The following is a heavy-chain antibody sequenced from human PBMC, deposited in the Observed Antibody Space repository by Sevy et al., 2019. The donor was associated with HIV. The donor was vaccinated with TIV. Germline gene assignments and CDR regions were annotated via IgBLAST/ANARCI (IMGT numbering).Heavy chain of an antibody. CDR2: ISGSGGST. V-gene: IGHV3-23*01. J-gene: IGHJ6*02. CDR1: GFTFSSYA. D-gene: IGHD2-15*01. Sequence: EGSLRLSCAASGFTFSSYAMSWVRQAPGKGLEWVSAISGSGGSTYYADSVKGRFTISRDNSKNTLYLQMNSLRAEDTAVNYCAKSLRGYCSGGSCYLGYGMDVWGQGTTVTVSS. CDR3: AKSLRGYCSGGSCYLGYGMDV.